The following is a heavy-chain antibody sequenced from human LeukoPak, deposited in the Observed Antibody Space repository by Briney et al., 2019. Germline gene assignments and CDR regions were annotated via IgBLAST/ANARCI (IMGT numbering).Heavy chain of an antibody. D-gene: IGHD3-10*01. V-gene: IGHV3-23*01. CDR3: GKEEFGELVIGY. CDR2: ISDSGSKT. Sequence: GASLRLSCAASGFTFSDYAMTWVRQAPGKGLEWVSGISDSGSKTYYADSVQGRFTISRDNSKNSLFLQMSSLRAEDTAVYYCGKEEFGELVIGYWGQGILVTVTS. J-gene: IGHJ4*02. CDR1: GFTFSDYA.